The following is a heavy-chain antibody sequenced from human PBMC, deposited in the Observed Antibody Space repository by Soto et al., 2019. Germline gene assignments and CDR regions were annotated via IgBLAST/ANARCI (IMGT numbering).Heavy chain of an antibody. V-gene: IGHV4-59*01. Sequence: SGTLSLTCIVSGVYLNKGYWTWVRQSPGKGLEWIGYIYYSGSTNYNPSLKSRVTISVDTSKNQFSLKLSSVTAADTAVYYCARGRIQLWYPFDYWGQGTLVTVSS. D-gene: IGHD5-18*01. J-gene: IGHJ4*02. CDR2: IYYSGST. CDR3: ARGRIQLWYPFDY. CDR1: GVYLNKGY.